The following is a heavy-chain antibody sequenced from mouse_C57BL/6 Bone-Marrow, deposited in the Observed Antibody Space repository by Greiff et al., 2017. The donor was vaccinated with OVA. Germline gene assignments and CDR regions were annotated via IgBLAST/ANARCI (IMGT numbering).Heavy chain of an antibody. CDR1: GYTFTDYY. CDR3: ARVTTVAPQYYAMDY. V-gene: IGHV1-76*01. Sequence: QVQLKESGAELVRPGASVKLSCKASGYTFTDYYINWVKQRPGQGLEWIARIYPGSGNTYYNEKFKGKATLTAEKSSSTAYMQLSSLTSEDSAVYFCARVTTVAPQYYAMDYWGQGTSVTVSS. J-gene: IGHJ4*01. CDR2: IYPGSGNT. D-gene: IGHD1-1*01.